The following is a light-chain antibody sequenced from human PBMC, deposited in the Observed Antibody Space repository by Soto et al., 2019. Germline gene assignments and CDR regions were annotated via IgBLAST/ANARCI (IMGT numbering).Light chain of an antibody. Sequence: EMVLTQSPGTLSLSPGERATLSSRASQSVSSSYLAWYQQKPGQAPRLLIYGASSRATGIPDRFSGSGSGTDLTLTISRLEPEDFAVYYCQQYGSSPWTFGQGTKVEIK. CDR1: QSVSSSY. CDR2: GAS. CDR3: QQYGSSPWT. V-gene: IGKV3-20*01. J-gene: IGKJ1*01.